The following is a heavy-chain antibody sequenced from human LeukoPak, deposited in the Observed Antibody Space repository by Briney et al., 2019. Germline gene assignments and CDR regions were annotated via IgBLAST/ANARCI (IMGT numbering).Heavy chain of an antibody. V-gene: IGHV3-7*01. CDR1: GFTFSSYA. Sequence: GRSLRLSCAASGFTFSSYAMHWVRQAPGKGLEWVANIKLDVSETYYVDSVRGRFTISRDNAKNSLYLQMDSLRAEDTAVYYCARKGNAFDFWGQGTMVTVSS. J-gene: IGHJ3*01. D-gene: IGHD3-10*01. CDR2: IKLDVSET. CDR3: ARKGNAFDF.